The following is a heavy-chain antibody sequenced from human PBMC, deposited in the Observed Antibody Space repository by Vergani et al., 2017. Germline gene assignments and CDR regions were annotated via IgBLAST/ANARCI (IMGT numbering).Heavy chain of an antibody. V-gene: IGHV1-69*02. Sequence: QVQLVQSGAEVKKPGSSVKVSCKASGGTFSSYTISWVRQAPGQGLEWMGRIIPILGIANYAQKFQGRVTITADKSTSTAYMELSSLRSEDTAVYYCARGPTMVRGVIPFYYYYMDVWGKGTTVTVSS. J-gene: IGHJ6*03. CDR3: ARGPTMVRGVIPFYYYYMDV. D-gene: IGHD3-10*01. CDR1: GGTFSSYT. CDR2: IIPILGIA.